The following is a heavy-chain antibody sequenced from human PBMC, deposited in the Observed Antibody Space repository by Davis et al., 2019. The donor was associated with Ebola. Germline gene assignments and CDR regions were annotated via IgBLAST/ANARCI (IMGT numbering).Heavy chain of an antibody. CDR1: GGSFSGYY. CDR2: INHSGST. CDR3: AREIAARYPANPYYYYYGMDV. Sequence: GSLRLSCAVYGGSFSGYYWSWIRQLPGKGLEWIGEINHSGSTNYNPSLKSRVTISVDTSKNQFSLKLSSVTAADTAVYYCAREIAARYPANPYYYYYGMDVWGQGTTVTVSS. D-gene: IGHD6-6*01. V-gene: IGHV4-34*01. J-gene: IGHJ6*02.